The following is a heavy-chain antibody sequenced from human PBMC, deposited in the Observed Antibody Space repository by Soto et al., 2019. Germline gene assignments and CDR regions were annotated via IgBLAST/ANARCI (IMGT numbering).Heavy chain of an antibody. V-gene: IGHV3-53*01. D-gene: IGHD6-6*01. CDR2: IYTAGPT. CDR3: ARGEYRIAARPFDY. CDR1: GGTLGTYD. Sequence: SLGCALVGGTLGTYDSRCARPHHRRCLQWVSFIYTAGPTYYADSVKGRFTISGGESKNTLYLQMNSLRAEDTAVYYCARGEYRIAARPFDYWGQGTQVTVFS. J-gene: IGHJ4*02.